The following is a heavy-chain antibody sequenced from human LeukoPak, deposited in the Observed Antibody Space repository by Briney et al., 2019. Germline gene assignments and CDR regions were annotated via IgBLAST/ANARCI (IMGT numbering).Heavy chain of an antibody. CDR3: ARHRRGWFGDVSGGY. CDR2: IYPGDSDT. V-gene: IGHV5-51*01. CDR1: GHSFTIYC. D-gene: IGHD3-10*01. Sequence: NSGVPLKIPCKGCGHSFTIYCIVWAPRIPGKAVVGMGIIYPGDSDTRYSPSFQGQVTISADKSISTAYLQWSSLKASDTAMYYCARHRRGWFGDVSGGYWGQGTLVTVSS. J-gene: IGHJ4*02.